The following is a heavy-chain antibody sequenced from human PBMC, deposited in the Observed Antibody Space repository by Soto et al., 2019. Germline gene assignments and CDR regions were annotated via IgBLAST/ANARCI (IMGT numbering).Heavy chain of an antibody. V-gene: IGHV4-4*07. CDR1: GGSISKFY. Sequence: SETLSLTCNVSGGSISKFYWAWIRKTAGNGLEWMGRVYATGTTDYNPSLRSRVAMSVDISKNTFSLRLRSVTGADSGVYYCVRDGSKSLRDWFDPWGQGILVTVSS. J-gene: IGHJ5*02. CDR2: VYATGTT. CDR3: VRDGSKSLRDWFDP.